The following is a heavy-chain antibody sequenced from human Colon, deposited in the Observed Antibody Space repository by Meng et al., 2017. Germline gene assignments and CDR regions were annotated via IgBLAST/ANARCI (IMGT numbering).Heavy chain of an antibody. V-gene: IGHV4-39*07. D-gene: IGHD1-26*01. CDR2: IYYTGNT. Sequence: SETLSLTCTVSGGSISSSNSYWGWIRQPPGQGLEWIGSIYYTGNTYYNPSLKSRVTISVDTSKNQFSLKLSSVTAADTAIYYCAKAGALGGSPHPWGQGTLVTVSS. CDR3: AKAGALGGSPHP. J-gene: IGHJ5*02. CDR1: GGSISSSNSY.